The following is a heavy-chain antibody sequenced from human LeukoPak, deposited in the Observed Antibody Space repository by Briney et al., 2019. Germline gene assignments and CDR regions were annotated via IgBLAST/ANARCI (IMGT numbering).Heavy chain of an antibody. J-gene: IGHJ3*02. Sequence: PGGSLRLSCAASGFTFSSYEMNWVRQAPGKGLEWVSCISSGGSTVYYADSVKGRFTISRDNAKNSLYLQMNSLRAEDTAVYYCARVIIVGATGIWGQGTMVTVSS. V-gene: IGHV3-48*03. CDR1: GFTFSSYE. D-gene: IGHD1-26*01. CDR3: ARVIIVGATGI. CDR2: ISSGGSTV.